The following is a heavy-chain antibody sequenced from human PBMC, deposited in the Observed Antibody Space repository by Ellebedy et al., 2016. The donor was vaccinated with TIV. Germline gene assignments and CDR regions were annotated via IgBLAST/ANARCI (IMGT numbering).Heavy chain of an antibody. CDR2: LNPAGGSA. D-gene: IGHD3-22*01. Sequence: AASVKVSCKASGYTFTSYKLCWVRQAPGQGLEWMGILNPAGGSAAYAQKFQGRVTMTSDTSTRTVYMELSSLRSDDTAVYYCARVRSPDSSGLLHWGQGSLVTVSP. J-gene: IGHJ4*02. V-gene: IGHV1-46*01. CDR3: ARVRSPDSSGLLH. CDR1: GYTFTSYK.